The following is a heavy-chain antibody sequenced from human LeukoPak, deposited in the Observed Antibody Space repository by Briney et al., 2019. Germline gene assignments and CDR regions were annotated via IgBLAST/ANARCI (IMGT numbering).Heavy chain of an antibody. D-gene: IGHD6-25*01. V-gene: IGHV4-4*07. CDR3: ARVELSSAYGMDV. J-gene: IGHJ6*02. CDR1: GGSISSYY. Sequence: SQTLSLTCTVSGGSISSYYWSWIRQPAGKGLEWIGRIYTSGSTNYNPSLKSRVTISVDKSKNQFSLKLSSVTAADTAVYYCARVELSSAYGMDVWGQGTTVTVSS. CDR2: IYTSGST.